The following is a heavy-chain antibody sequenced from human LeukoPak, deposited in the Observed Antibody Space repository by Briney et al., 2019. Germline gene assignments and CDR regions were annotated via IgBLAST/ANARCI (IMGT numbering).Heavy chain of an antibody. CDR1: GFSLTTSGVG. V-gene: IGHV2-5*02. Sequence: SGPTLLKPTPTLTLTCTFSGFSLTTSGVGVGWIRQPPGKALEWLSLINWDDQKVYNPSLQSRLSITKDTSKNQVVLTMTNVDPVDTATYYCAHRRDSSGYQYRYWFAPWGQGTLVTVSS. J-gene: IGHJ5*02. D-gene: IGHD3-22*01. CDR3: AHRRDSSGYQYRYWFAP. CDR2: INWDDQK.